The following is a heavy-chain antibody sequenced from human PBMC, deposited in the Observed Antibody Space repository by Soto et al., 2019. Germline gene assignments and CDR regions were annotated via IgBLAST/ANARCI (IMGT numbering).Heavy chain of an antibody. J-gene: IGHJ5*02. CDR2: ISAHNGNT. V-gene: IGHV1-18*01. Sequence: GASVKVSCKASGYTFTSYGISWVRQAPGQGLEWMGWISAHNGNTNYAQKLQGRVTMTTDTSTSTAYMELRSLRSDDTAVYYCASIAVAGTWWFDPWGQGTLVTVSS. CDR1: GYTFTSYG. D-gene: IGHD6-19*01. CDR3: ASIAVAGTWWFDP.